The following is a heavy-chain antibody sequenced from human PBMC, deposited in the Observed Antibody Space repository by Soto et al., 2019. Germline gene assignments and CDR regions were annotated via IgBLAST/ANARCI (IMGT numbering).Heavy chain of an antibody. J-gene: IGHJ4*02. V-gene: IGHV1-69*01. D-gene: IGHD3-10*01. Sequence: QLVQSGSEVKKPGSSVKVSCQASGGTFSGYVVTWVRQAPGQGLEWMGEFVPLLGTTNYPQRFSGRIIITAEESTSTAYMELRTLRSYDTALYYCASHGLMVSSPPDFDIWGQGTLVTVSS. CDR1: GGTFSGYV. CDR3: ASHGLMVSSPPDFDI. CDR2: FVPLLGTT.